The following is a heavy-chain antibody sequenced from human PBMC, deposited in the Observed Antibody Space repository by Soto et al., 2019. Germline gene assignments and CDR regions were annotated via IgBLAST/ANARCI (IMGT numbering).Heavy chain of an antibody. V-gene: IGHV3-30*18. CDR1: GFTFSSYG. Sequence: GGSLRLSCAASGFTFSSYGMHWVRQAPGKGLEWVAVISYDGSNKYYADSVKGRFTISRDNSKNTLYLQMNSLRAEDTAVYYCAKQKGVPAAPFDYWGQGTLVTVSS. J-gene: IGHJ4*02. CDR2: ISYDGSNK. CDR3: AKQKGVPAAPFDY. D-gene: IGHD2-2*01.